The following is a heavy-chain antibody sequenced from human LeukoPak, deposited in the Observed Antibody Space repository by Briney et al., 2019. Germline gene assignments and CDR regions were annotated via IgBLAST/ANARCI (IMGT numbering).Heavy chain of an antibody. CDR1: GGSISSYY. Sequence: PSETLSLTCTVSGGSISSYYWSWIRQPPGKGLEWIGYIYYSGSTNYNPSLKSRVTISVDTSKNQFSLKLSSVTAADTAVYYCARAAYYDFWGGHSGYYYYYYMDVWGKGTTVTVSS. CDR3: ARAAYYDFWGGHSGYYYYYYMDV. V-gene: IGHV4-59*01. D-gene: IGHD3-3*01. CDR2: IYYSGST. J-gene: IGHJ6*03.